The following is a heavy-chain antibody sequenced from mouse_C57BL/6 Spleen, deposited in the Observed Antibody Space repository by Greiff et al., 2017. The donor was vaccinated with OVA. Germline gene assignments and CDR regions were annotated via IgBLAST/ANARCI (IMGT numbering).Heavy chain of an antibody. D-gene: IGHD2-4*01. CDR2: IDPSDSYT. V-gene: IGHV1-69*01. Sequence: QVQLKQPGAELVMPGASVKLSCKASGYTFTSYWMHWVKQRPGQGLEWIGEIDPSDSYTNYNQKFKGKSTLTVDKSSSTAYMQLSSLTSEDSAVYYCARRGVYDDYDEGGPYWYFDVWGTGTTVTVSS. CDR3: ARRGVYDDYDEGGPYWYFDV. J-gene: IGHJ1*03. CDR1: GYTFTSYW.